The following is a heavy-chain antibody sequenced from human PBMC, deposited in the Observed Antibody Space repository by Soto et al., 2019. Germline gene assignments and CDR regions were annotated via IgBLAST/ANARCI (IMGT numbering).Heavy chain of an antibody. CDR3: ARVRKATVTPRARRCDY. V-gene: IGHV4-31*03. CDR1: GGSISSGGYY. CDR2: IYYSGST. D-gene: IGHD4-17*01. J-gene: IGHJ4*02. Sequence: QVQLQESGPGLVKPSQTLSLTCTVSGGSISSGGYYWSWIRQHPGKGLEWIGYIYYSGSTYYNPSPNRRVTIPVGPSKNQSALQLHSVTAADTAGDYCARVRKATVTPRARRCDYWGQGTLVTVSS.